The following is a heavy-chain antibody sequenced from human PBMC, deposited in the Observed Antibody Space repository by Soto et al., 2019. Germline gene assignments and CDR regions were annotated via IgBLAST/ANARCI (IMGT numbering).Heavy chain of an antibody. CDR2: IIPIFGTA. CDR1: GCPFSSYA. Sequence: SVNVSCKPSGCPFSSYAISCVRQAPGQGLEWMGGIIPIFGTARYAQKFPVRVTITADESTSTACRELSXLRSEDKAIYYRTSDQADCGGDWRVCDYGATGTLLTVSS. V-gene: IGHV1-69*13. D-gene: IGHD2-21*02. CDR3: TSDQADCGGDWRVCDY. J-gene: IGHJ4*02.